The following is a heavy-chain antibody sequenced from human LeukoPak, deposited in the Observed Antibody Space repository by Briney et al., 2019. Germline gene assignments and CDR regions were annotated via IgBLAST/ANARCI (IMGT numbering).Heavy chain of an antibody. CDR1: GLSFSSYW. CDR2: IKEDGSAK. CDR3: ARDYDYFSGHNLDAYDI. D-gene: IGHD2-15*01. Sequence: PGGSLRLSCAASGLSFSSYWMTWVRQAPGKGLGWVANIKEDGSAKSYVDSVKGRFTISRDNAKNSLYLQMNSLRVEDTAVYYCARDYDYFSGHNLDAYDIWGQGTTVIVSS. J-gene: IGHJ3*02. V-gene: IGHV3-7*01.